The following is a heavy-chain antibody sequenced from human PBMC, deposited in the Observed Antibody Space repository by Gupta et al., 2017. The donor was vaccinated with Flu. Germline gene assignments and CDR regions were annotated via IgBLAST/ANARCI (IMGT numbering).Heavy chain of an antibody. V-gene: IGHV3-23*01. D-gene: IGHD6-13*01. CDR2: IHANGDYT. J-gene: IGHJ4*02. Sequence: EVQLLESGGGLVQPGGSLRLSCAASGFTFTTFALSWVRQAPGKGLEWVSGIHANGDYTYYADFVKGRFTISRDNSKNTLYMQMNSLGAEDTAVYYCAKEIAAVGTPLFDYWGQGTLITVSS. CDR1: GFTFTTFA. CDR3: AKEIAAVGTPLFDY.